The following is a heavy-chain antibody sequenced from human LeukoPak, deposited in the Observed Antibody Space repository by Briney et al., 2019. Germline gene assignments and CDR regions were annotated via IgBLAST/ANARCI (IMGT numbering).Heavy chain of an antibody. CDR1: GYTFTGYY. D-gene: IGHD3-10*01. CDR3: ARELRFGELPKNWFDP. Sequence: GASVKVSCKASGYTFTGYYMHWVRQAPGQGLEWMGWINPNSGGTNYAQKFQGRVTMTRDTSISTAYMELSRLRSDDTAVYYCARELRFGELPKNWFDPWGQGTLVTVSS. CDR2: INPNSGGT. J-gene: IGHJ5*02. V-gene: IGHV1-2*02.